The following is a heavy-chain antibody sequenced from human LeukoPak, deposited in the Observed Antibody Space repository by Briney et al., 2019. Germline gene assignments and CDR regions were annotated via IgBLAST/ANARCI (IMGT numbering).Heavy chain of an antibody. Sequence: PGGSLRLSCAASGFTFSSYGMHWVRQAPGKGLEWVAFIRYDGSNKYYADSVKGRFTISRGNSKNTLYLQMNGLRAEDTAVYYCARETGVLRYFDWLRSYYYYYYTDVWGKGTTVTVSS. J-gene: IGHJ6*03. CDR2: IRYDGSNK. V-gene: IGHV3-30*02. CDR1: GFTFSSYG. CDR3: ARETGVLRYFDWLRSYYYYYYTDV. D-gene: IGHD3-9*01.